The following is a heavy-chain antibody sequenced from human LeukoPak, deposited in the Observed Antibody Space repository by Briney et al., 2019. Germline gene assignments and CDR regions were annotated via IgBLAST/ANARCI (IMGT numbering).Heavy chain of an antibody. V-gene: IGHV3-66*01. D-gene: IGHD3-22*01. CDR1: GFTVNNKY. CDR2: IYGDGTT. J-gene: IGHJ4*02. Sequence: GGSLRLSCAPSGFTVNNKYMTWVRQAPGKGLEWVSLIYGDGTTYYADSMKGRFTISRDNSRSTLYLQMNSLRAEETAVYHCAKDREYYYDSSGSNRATFDYWGQGILVTVSS. CDR3: AKDREYYYDSSGSNRATFDY.